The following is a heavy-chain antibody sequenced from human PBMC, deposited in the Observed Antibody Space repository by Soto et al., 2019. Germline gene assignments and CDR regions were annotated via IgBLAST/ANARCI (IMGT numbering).Heavy chain of an antibody. CDR3: AKDRRWIQLWLFDY. V-gene: IGHV3-23*01. J-gene: IGHJ4*02. Sequence: PGGSLRLSCAASGFTFGGYARSWVRQAPGKGLEWVSAISGSGGSTYYADSVKGRFTISRDNSKNTLYLQMNSLRAEDTAVYYCAKDRRWIQLWLFDYWGQGTLVTVSS. CDR2: ISGSGGST. D-gene: IGHD5-18*01. CDR1: GFTFGGYA.